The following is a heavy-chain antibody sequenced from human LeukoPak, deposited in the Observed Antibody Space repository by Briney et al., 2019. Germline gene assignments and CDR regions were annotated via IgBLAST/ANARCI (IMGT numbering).Heavy chain of an antibody. Sequence: GSLRLSCAASGFTVSSNYMGWVRQAPGKGLEWVSVIYSGGSTYYADSVKGRFTISRDNSKNTLYLQMNSLRAEDTAVYYCATGLWFGELIGYWGQGTLVTVSS. CDR3: ATGLWFGELIGY. CDR1: GFTVSSNY. V-gene: IGHV3-66*01. CDR2: IYSGGST. J-gene: IGHJ4*02. D-gene: IGHD3-10*01.